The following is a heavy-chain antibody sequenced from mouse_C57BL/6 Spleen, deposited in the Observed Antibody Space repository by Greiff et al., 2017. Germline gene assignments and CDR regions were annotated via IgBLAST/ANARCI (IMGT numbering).Heavy chain of an antibody. CDR3: ARTYDYDVGGYYYAMDY. V-gene: IGHV1-52*01. D-gene: IGHD2-4*01. CDR1: GYTFTSYW. J-gene: IGHJ4*01. Sequence: VQLQQPGAELVRPGSSVKLSCKASGYTFTSYWMHWVKQRPIQGLEWIGNIDPSDSETHYNQKFKDKATLTVDKSSSTAYMQLSSLTSEDSAVYYCARTYDYDVGGYYYAMDYWGQGTSVTVSS. CDR2: IDPSDSET.